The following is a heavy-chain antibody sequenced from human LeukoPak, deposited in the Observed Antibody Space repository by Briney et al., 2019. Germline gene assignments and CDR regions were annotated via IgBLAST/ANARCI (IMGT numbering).Heavy chain of an antibody. V-gene: IGHV3-74*01. CDR1: GFTFSSYW. Sequence: GGSLRLSCAASGFTFSSYWMHWVRQAPGKGLVWVSRINSDGSSTSYADSVRGRFTISRDKAKNTLYLQMNSLRAEDTAVYYCARAPIYHILTGYQLDNWYFDLWGRGTLVTVSS. CDR2: INSDGSST. D-gene: IGHD3-9*01. J-gene: IGHJ2*01. CDR3: ARAPIYHILTGYQLDNWYFDL.